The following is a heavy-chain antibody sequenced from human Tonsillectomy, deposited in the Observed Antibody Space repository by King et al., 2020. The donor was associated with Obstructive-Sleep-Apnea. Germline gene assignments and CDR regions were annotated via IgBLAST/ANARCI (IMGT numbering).Heavy chain of an antibody. CDR1: GYTLTELS. J-gene: IGHJ3*02. CDR2: LDPEDGET. D-gene: IGHD3-10*01. Sequence: VQLVESGAEVKKPGASVKVSCKVSGYTLTELSMHWVRQAPGKGLEWMGGLDPEDGETIYAQKFQGRVTMTEDTSTDTAYMELSSLRSEDTAVYYCATDNMVRGVIRIYAFDIWGQGTMVTVSS. CDR3: ATDNMVRGVIRIYAFDI. V-gene: IGHV1-24*01.